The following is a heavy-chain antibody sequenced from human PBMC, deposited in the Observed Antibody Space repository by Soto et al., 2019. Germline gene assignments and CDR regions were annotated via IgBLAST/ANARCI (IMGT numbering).Heavy chain of an antibody. D-gene: IGHD3-22*01. J-gene: IGHJ4*02. CDR2: INPNSGVT. CDR1: GYTFTGYY. CDR3: ASQRAGIHYDTSGYEGYFDY. Sequence: QVQLVQSGAEVKKPGASVKVSCKASGYTFTGYYMHWVRQAPGQGLEWMGWINPNSGVTNYAQKFQGRVTMTRDTSTSTAYMGLTRLTSDDTAVYYCASQRAGIHYDTSGYEGYFDYWGQGTLVTVSS. V-gene: IGHV1-2*02.